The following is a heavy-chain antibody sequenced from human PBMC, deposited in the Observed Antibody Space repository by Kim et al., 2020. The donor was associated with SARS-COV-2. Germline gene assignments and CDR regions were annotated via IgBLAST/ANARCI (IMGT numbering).Heavy chain of an antibody. J-gene: IGHJ5*02. CDR1: GGSISSYY. D-gene: IGHD1-26*01. CDR2: IYYSGST. Sequence: SETLSLTCTVSGGSISSYYWSWIRQPPGKGLEWIGYIYYSGSTNYNPSLKSRVTISVDTSKNQFSLKLSSVTAADTAVYYCASSESVGAALWFDPWGQGTLVTVSS. CDR3: ASSESVGAALWFDP. V-gene: IGHV4-59*01.